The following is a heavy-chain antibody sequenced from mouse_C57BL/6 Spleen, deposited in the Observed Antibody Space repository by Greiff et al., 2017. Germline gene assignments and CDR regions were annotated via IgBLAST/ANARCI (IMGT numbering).Heavy chain of an antibody. CDR1: GYTFTSYW. V-gene: IGHV1-69*01. CDR2: IDPSDSYT. J-gene: IGHJ3*01. D-gene: IGHD2-4*01. Sequence: QVQLQQPGAELVMPGASVKLSCKASGYTFTSYWMHWVKQRPGQGLEWIGEIDPSDSYTNYNQKFKGKSTLTVDKSSSTAYMQLSSLTSEDSAVYYCARSLYDYDVAYWGQGTLVTVSA. CDR3: ARSLYDYDVAY.